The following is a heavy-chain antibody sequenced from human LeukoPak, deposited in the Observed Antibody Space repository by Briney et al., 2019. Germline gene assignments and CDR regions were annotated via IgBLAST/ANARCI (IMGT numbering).Heavy chain of an antibody. J-gene: IGHJ5*02. V-gene: IGHV4-4*07. D-gene: IGHD4-17*01. CDR1: GGSISSYY. CDR2: IYTSGST. CDR3: ARDLTGATVTPWFDP. Sequence: SETLSLTCTVSGGSISSYYWSWIRQPAGKGLEWIGRIYTSGSTNYYPSLKSRVTMSVDTSKNQFSLKLSSVTAADTAVYYCARDLTGATVTPWFDPWGQGTLVTVSS.